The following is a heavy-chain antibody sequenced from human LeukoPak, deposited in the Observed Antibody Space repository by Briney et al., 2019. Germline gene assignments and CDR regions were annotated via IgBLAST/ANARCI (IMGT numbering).Heavy chain of an antibody. J-gene: IGHJ4*02. Sequence: ASVKDSCKASGYTFTSYGISWVRQAPGQGLEWMGWISAYNGNTNYAQNLQGRVTMTTDTSTSTAYMELRSLRFDDTAVYYCARGAPYSSGWYLFDYWGQGTLVTVSS. CDR1: GYTFTSYG. D-gene: IGHD6-19*01. CDR2: ISAYNGNT. CDR3: ARGAPYSSGWYLFDY. V-gene: IGHV1-18*01.